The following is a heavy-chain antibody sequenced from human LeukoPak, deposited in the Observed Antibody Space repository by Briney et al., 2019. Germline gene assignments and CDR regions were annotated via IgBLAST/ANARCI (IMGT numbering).Heavy chain of an antibody. V-gene: IGHV3-21*01. CDR3: ARDGGYSGYYSGY. CDR2: ISSSSYI. Sequence: GGSLRLSCAASGFTFSSFSMNWVRQAPGKGLEWVSSISSSSYIYYADSVKGRFTISRDNAKNSLYLQMNSLRAEDTAVYYCARDGGYSGYYSGYWGQGTLVTVSS. J-gene: IGHJ4*02. CDR1: GFTFSSFS. D-gene: IGHD5-12*01.